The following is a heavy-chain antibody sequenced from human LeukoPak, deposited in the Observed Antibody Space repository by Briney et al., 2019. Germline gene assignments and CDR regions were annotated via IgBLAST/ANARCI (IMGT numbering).Heavy chain of an antibody. D-gene: IGHD3-22*01. Sequence: GGSVRLSCAATGFTSVNYAMSWVRQAPGKGLEWVSAISGSGGSTYYADSVKGRFTISRDNSKNTLYLQMNSLRAEDTAVYYCAKGSYYDSSGYYHWYYFDYWGQGTLVTVSS. J-gene: IGHJ4*02. CDR1: GFTSVNYA. V-gene: IGHV3-23*01. CDR2: ISGSGGST. CDR3: AKGSYYDSSGYYHWYYFDY.